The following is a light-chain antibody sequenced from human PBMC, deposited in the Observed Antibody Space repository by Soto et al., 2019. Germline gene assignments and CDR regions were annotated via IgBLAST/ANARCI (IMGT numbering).Light chain of an antibody. Sequence: QSVLTQPPSVSAAPGQKVTISCSGSNSNIGNSYVYWYQQFPGAAPKLLMYENAKRASGIPDRFSGSKSGAAATLAITGIXTGDEADYYCGTWDSGLSGFVFGTGTKLTV. CDR2: ENA. V-gene: IGLV1-51*02. CDR1: NSNIGNSY. J-gene: IGLJ1*01. CDR3: GTWDSGLSGFV.